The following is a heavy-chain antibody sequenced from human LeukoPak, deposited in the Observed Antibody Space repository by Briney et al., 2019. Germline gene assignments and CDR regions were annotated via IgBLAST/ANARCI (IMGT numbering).Heavy chain of an antibody. D-gene: IGHD6-13*01. V-gene: IGHV1-24*01. Sequence: ASVKVSCKVSGYTLTELSMHWVRQAPGKGLEWMGGFDPEDGETIYAQKFQGRVTMTRNTSISTAYMELSSLRSEDTAVYYCARGGTAGPFYYYYYGMDVWGQGTTVTVSS. CDR3: ARGGTAGPFYYYYYGMDV. CDR1: GYTLTELS. CDR2: FDPEDGET. J-gene: IGHJ6*02.